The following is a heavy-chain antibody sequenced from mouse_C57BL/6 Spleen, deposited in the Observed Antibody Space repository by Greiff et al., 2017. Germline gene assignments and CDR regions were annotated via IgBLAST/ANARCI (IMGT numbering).Heavy chain of an antibody. CDR2: IRSKSNNYAT. V-gene: IGHV10-1*01. CDR3: VRLGLLDYAMDY. CDR1: GFSFNTYA. J-gene: IGHJ4*01. Sequence: GGGLVQPKGSLNLSCAASGFSFNTYAMNWVRQAPGKGLEWVARIRSKSNNYATYYADSVKDRFTISRDDSESMLYLQMNNLKTEDTAMYYCVRLGLLDYAMDYWGQGTSVTVSS.